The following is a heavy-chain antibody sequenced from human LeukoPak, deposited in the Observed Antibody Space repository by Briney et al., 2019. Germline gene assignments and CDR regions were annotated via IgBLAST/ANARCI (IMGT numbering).Heavy chain of an antibody. J-gene: IGHJ4*02. CDR3: ARADRGIAAAGTRYFDY. D-gene: IGHD6-13*01. Sequence: ASVKVSCKASGYTFTGYYMHWVRQAPGQGLEWMGWINPNSGGTNYAQKFQGRVTMTRDTSISTTYMELSRLRSDDTAVYYCARADRGIAAAGTRYFDYWGQGTLVTVSS. CDR1: GYTFTGYY. V-gene: IGHV1-2*02. CDR2: INPNSGGT.